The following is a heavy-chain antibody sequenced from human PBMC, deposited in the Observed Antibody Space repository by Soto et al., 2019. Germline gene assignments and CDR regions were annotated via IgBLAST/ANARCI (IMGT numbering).Heavy chain of an antibody. D-gene: IGHD6-6*01. J-gene: IGHJ4*02. Sequence: EVQLLESGGGLVQPGGSLRLSCAASGFTFSSYAMSWVRQAPGKGLEWVSAISGSGGSTYYADSVKGRFTISRDNSKNTLYLQMNSLRAEDTAVYYCARWGDIAARTRKYYFDYWGQGTLVTVSS. CDR2: ISGSGGST. CDR1: GFTFSSYA. V-gene: IGHV3-23*01. CDR3: ARWGDIAARTRKYYFDY.